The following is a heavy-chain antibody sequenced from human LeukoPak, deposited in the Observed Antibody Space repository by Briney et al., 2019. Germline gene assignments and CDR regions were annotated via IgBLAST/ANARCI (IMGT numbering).Heavy chain of an antibody. J-gene: IGHJ4*02. CDR1: GYSISSGHY. CDR3: ASNWSDFDY. V-gene: IGHV4-38-2*02. D-gene: IGHD1-1*01. CDR2: IYHGETT. Sequence: SEALSLTCTVSGYSISSGHYWGWIRQPPGKGLEWIGSIYHGETTYYNPSLKTRLTISLDTSKNQFSLRLSSVTAADTAVYYCASNWSDFDYWGQGILVTVSS.